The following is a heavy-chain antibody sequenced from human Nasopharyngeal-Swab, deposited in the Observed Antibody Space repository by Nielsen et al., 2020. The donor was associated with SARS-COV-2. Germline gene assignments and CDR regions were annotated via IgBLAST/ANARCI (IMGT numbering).Heavy chain of an antibody. CDR2: INIKTDGGTT. Sequence: GESLKISCAASGFTFSTYAMYWVRQAPGKGLEWVGRINIKTDGGTTDYAAPVKGRFIISRDDSKNTLYLQMNSLKTEDTAVYYCTTLDDNSGYFGQWGQGTLVTVSS. CDR1: GFTFSTYA. CDR3: TTLDDNSGYFGQ. V-gene: IGHV3-15*01. D-gene: IGHD3-22*01. J-gene: IGHJ4*02.